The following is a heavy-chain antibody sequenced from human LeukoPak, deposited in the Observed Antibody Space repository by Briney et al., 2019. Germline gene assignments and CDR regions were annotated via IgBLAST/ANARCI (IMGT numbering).Heavy chain of an antibody. CDR3: ARHRYCSSTSCYTEDDAFDI. D-gene: IGHD2-2*02. CDR1: GGSISSSNW. J-gene: IGHJ3*02. Sequence: PSGTLSLTFAVSGGSISSSNWWSWVRQPPGKGLEWIGSIYYSGSTYYNPSLKSRVTISVDTSKNQFSLKLSSVTAADTAVYYCARHRYCSSTSCYTEDDAFDIWGQGTMVTVSS. CDR2: IYYSGST. V-gene: IGHV4-4*02.